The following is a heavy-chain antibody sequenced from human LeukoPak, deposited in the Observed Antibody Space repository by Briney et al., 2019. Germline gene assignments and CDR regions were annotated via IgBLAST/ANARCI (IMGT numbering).Heavy chain of an antibody. CDR1: GGSISTYY. CDR3: AREYNYYESRGWDAFEI. V-gene: IGHV4-59*01. CDR2: IYYSGST. J-gene: IGHJ3*02. D-gene: IGHD3-22*01. Sequence: PSETLSLTCTVSGGSISTYYWNWIRQPPGKGLEWIGYIYYSGSTNYNPSLTGRVTISVDTSKNQFSLKLSSVTAADTAVYYCAREYNYYESRGWDAFEIWGQGTMVTVSS.